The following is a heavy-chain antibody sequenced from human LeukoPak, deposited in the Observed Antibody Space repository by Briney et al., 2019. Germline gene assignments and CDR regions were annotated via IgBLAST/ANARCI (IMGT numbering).Heavy chain of an antibody. V-gene: IGHV1-18*01. CDR3: ARKAPYYYYYYMGV. CDR1: GYTFTSYG. J-gene: IGHJ6*03. CDR2: ISAYNGNT. Sequence: EASVKVSCKASGYTFTSYGISWVRQAPGQGLEWMGWISAYNGNTNYAQKLQGRVTMTTDTSTSTAYMELRSLRSDDTAVYYCARKAPYYYYYYMGVWGKGTTVTVTS.